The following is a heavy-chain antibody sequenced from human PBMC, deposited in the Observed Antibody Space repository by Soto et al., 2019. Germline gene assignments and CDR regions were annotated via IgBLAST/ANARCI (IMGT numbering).Heavy chain of an antibody. Sequence: EVQLLESGGGLVQPGGSLRLSCAASGFTFGSYAMSWVRQAPGKGLEWVSTIGGRGTSAYYADSVKGRFTVSRDNSKNTLYLQMSSLRADDTAVYYCATARVSSSWFGFDYWGQGTLVTVSS. CDR2: IGGRGTSA. CDR3: ATARVSSSWFGFDY. D-gene: IGHD6-13*01. J-gene: IGHJ4*02. CDR1: GFTFGSYA. V-gene: IGHV3-23*01.